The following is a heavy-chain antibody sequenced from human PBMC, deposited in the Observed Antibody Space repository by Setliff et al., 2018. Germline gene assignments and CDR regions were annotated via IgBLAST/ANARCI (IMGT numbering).Heavy chain of an antibody. J-gene: IGHJ4*02. V-gene: IGHV1-18*01. CDR2: IKSYNGDT. CDR1: GYTFTNYG. D-gene: IGHD3-9*01. CDR3: ARDADHYDTDEIPIFDY. Sequence: ASVKVSCKASGYTFTNYGISWVRQAPGQGLEWMGYIKSYNGDTYFARNLQGRLSMTPDASSSTAYMELTSLRSDDTAMYYCARDADHYDTDEIPIFDYWGQGTLVTVSS.